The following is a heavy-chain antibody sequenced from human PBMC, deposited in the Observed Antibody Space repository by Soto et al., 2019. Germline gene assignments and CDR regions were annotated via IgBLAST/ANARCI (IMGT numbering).Heavy chain of an antibody. Sequence: GGSLRLSCAASGFSFRNYAMSWVRQAPGKGLEWISTLTGSSSNIYYADSVKGRFAISRDKSRNTLYMQMNSRTAEDTAVYYCANGRATYGLLTHDYWGQGTLVTVSS. CDR2: LTGSSSNI. CDR3: ANGRATYGLLTHDY. D-gene: IGHD3-10*01. CDR1: GFSFRNYA. V-gene: IGHV3-23*01. J-gene: IGHJ4*02.